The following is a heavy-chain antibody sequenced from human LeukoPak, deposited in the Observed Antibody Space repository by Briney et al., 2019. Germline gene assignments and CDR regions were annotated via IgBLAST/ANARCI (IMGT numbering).Heavy chain of an antibody. D-gene: IGHD2-2*01. CDR1: GGSFSAYY. Sequence: PSETLSLTCAVYGGSFSAYYWSWIRQPPGQGLEWIGEINHSGSTNYNPSLKSRVTISVDTSKNQFSLKLSSVTAADTAVYYCARSLDYQLPTLDYWGQGTLVTVSS. V-gene: IGHV4-34*01. CDR2: INHSGST. J-gene: IGHJ4*02. CDR3: ARSLDYQLPTLDY.